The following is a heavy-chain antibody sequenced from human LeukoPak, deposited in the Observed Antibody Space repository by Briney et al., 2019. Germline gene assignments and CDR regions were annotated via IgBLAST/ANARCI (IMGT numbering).Heavy chain of an antibody. Sequence: SETLSLTCTVSGGSISSHYWSWIRQPPGKGLEWIGYIYYSGSTNYNPSLKSRVTISVDTSKNQFSLKLSSVTAADTAVYYCARCRITGSFDIWGQGTMVTVSS. J-gene: IGHJ3*02. CDR1: GGSISSHY. CDR2: IYYSGST. V-gene: IGHV4-59*08. D-gene: IGHD1-20*01. CDR3: ARCRITGSFDI.